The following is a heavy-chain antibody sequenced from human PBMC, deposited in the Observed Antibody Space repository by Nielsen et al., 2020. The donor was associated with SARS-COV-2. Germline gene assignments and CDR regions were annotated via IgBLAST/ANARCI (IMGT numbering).Heavy chain of an antibody. D-gene: IGHD1-14*01. J-gene: IGHJ5*02. CDR2: INWNGGST. V-gene: IGHV3-20*01. CDR3: ARVLPPFNWFDP. Sequence: GESLKISCAASGFTFDDYGMSWVRQAPGKGLEWASAINWNGGSTGYADSVKGRFTISRDNAKNSLYLQMNSLRAEDTALYHCARVLPPFNWFDPWGQGTLVTVSS. CDR1: GFTFDDYG.